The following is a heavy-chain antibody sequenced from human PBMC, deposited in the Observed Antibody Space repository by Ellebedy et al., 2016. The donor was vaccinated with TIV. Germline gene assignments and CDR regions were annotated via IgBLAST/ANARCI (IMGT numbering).Heavy chain of an antibody. CDR1: GFMFNTYG. CDR2: ISADGATN. D-gene: IGHD3-10*01. V-gene: IGHV3-30*18. J-gene: IGHJ6*02. Sequence: GESLKISCAASGFMFNTYGMHWVRQAPGKGLEWVAVISADGATNYHADSVEGRFTISRDNSQNTLYLQMNSLRPEDTAVYFCAKIVYSIRPGSYYYYGMDVWGQGTTVTVSS. CDR3: AKIVYSIRPGSYYYYGMDV.